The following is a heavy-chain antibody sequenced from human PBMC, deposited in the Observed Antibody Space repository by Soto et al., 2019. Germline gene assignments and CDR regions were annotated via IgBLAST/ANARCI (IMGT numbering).Heavy chain of an antibody. CDR1: GYTFTSYG. D-gene: IGHD3-10*01. CDR2: ISAYNGNT. CDR3: ASTTDYYGSGSPPYYLDY. Sequence: ASVKVSCKASGYTFTSYGISWVRQAPGQGLEWMGWISAYNGNTNYAQKLQGRVTMTTDTSTSTAYMELRSLRSDDTAVYYCASTTDYYGSGSPPYYLDYWGQGTLVTGSS. V-gene: IGHV1-18*01. J-gene: IGHJ4*02.